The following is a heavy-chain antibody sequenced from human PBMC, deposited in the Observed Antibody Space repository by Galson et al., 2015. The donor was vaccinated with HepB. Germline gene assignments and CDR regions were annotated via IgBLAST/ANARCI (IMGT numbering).Heavy chain of an antibody. V-gene: IGHV3-21*01. CDR1: GFTFSSYY. Sequence: SLRLSCAASGFTFSSYYMNWVRQAPGKGLEWVSPVTRNSSNITYADSVKGRFAISRDNAKNSVSLQMNSLRAEDTAVYYCARRLYYYNSRDAFDIWGKGTMGTVSS. CDR3: ARRLYYYNSRDAFDI. D-gene: IGHD3-22*01. CDR2: VTRNSSNI. J-gene: IGHJ3*02.